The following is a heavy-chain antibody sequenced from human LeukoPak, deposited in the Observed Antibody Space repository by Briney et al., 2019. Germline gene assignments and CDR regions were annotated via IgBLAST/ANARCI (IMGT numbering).Heavy chain of an antibody. V-gene: IGHV4-30-2*01. D-gene: IGHD3-3*01. CDR1: GGSISSGGYS. CDR3: ARGRITIFGVVNHFDY. CDR2: IYHSGST. Sequence: SETLSLTCAVSGGSISSGGYSWSWIRQPPGKGLEWIGYIYHSGSTYYNPSLKSRVTISVDRSKNQFSLKLSSVTAADTAVYYCARGRITIFGVVNHFDYWGQGTLVTVSS. J-gene: IGHJ4*02.